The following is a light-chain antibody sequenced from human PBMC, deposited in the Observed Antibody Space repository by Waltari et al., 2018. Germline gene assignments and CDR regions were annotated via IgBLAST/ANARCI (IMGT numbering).Light chain of an antibody. CDR2: DAS. J-gene: IGKJ2*01. Sequence: EIVLTQSPATLSLSPGERATLSCRASQSVSSYLAWYPQNPGQAPRLLIYDASNRATGIPARFSGSGSGTDFTLTISSLEPEDFAVYYCQQRSNWPYTFGQGTKLEIK. V-gene: IGKV3-11*01. CDR3: QQRSNWPYT. CDR1: QSVSSY.